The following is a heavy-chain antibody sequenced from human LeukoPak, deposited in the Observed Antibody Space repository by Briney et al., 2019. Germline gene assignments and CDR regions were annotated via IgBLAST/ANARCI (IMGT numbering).Heavy chain of an antibody. CDR2: INPSAGGT. Sequence: ASVKISCKASGYTFTSYYIHWVRQAPGQGLEWMGLINPSAGGTSYAQKFQDRVTMTRDMSTTTVYLGLNSLRSEDTAVYYCARGGCSTTSCYHFDSWGQRTLVTVSS. CDR3: ARGGCSTTSCYHFDS. V-gene: IGHV1-46*01. J-gene: IGHJ4*02. CDR1: GYTFTSYY. D-gene: IGHD2-2*01.